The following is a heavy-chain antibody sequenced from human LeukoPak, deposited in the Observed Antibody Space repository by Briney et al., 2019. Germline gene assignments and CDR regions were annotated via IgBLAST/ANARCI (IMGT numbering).Heavy chain of an antibody. Sequence: PWETLSLTCTVSGGSISSYYWSWLRQPAGKGLEWIGRIYTSGSTNYNPSLKSRVTMSVDTSKNQFSLKLSSVTAADRAVYYCAREFIAVAGTFDYWGQGTLVTVSS. J-gene: IGHJ4*02. CDR1: GGSISSYY. D-gene: IGHD6-19*01. CDR2: IYTSGST. CDR3: AREFIAVAGTFDY. V-gene: IGHV4-4*07.